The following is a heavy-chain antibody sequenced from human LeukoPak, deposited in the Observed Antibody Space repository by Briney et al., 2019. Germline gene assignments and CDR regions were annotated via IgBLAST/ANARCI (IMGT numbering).Heavy chain of an antibody. CDR3: ARGNYYYYYMDV. J-gene: IGHJ6*03. CDR1: GYTFTGYY. CDR2: INPNSGGT. Sequence: ASVKVSCKASGYTFTGYYMHWVRQAPGKGLEWMGWINPNSGGTNYAQKFQGRVTMTRDTSISTAHMELSSLRPEDTAVYYCARGNYYYYYMDVWGKGTTVTVS. V-gene: IGHV1-2*02.